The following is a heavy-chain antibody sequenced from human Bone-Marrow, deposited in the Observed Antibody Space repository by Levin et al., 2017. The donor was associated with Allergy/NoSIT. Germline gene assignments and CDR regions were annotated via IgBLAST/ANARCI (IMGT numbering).Heavy chain of an antibody. CDR2: IYYSGST. D-gene: IGHD4-17*01. CDR1: GGSVSSGSYY. J-gene: IGHJ6*02. Sequence: SQTLSLTCTVSGGSVSSGSYYWSWIRQPPGKGLEWIGYIYYSGSTNYNPSLKSRVTISVDTSKNQFSLKLSSVTAADTAVYYCARSPAVTTFYYYYYGMDVWGQGTTVTVSS. CDR3: ARSPAVTTFYYYYYGMDV. V-gene: IGHV4-61*01.